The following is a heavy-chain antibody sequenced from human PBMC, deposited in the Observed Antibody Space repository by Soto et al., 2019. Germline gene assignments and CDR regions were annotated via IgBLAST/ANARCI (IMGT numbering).Heavy chain of an antibody. D-gene: IGHD1-26*01. Sequence: QVQLVKSGAEVQKPGSSWQLSCKASAGAFRSYAIGWMRQARGNGIEWRGGIIPIFGTANYAQEFQGRVTITADESTSTAYMELSSLRSEDTAVYYCARALVGASLVGGRYYGMDVWGQGTTVTVSS. CDR1: AGAFRSYA. J-gene: IGHJ6*02. CDR3: ARALVGASLVGGRYYGMDV. V-gene: IGHV1-69*01. CDR2: IIPIFGTA.